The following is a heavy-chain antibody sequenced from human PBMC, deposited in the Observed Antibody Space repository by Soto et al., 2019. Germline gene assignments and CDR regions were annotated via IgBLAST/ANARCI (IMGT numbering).Heavy chain of an antibody. Sequence: GGSLRLSCAASGFTFSNAWMSWVRQAPGKGLEWVGRIKSKTDGGTTDYAAPVKGRFTISRDDSKNTLYLQMNSLKTEDTAVYYCTSEPTGRVPPAMPCYSGPRTLLT. V-gene: IGHV3-15*01. CDR3: TSEPTGRVPPAMPCY. CDR1: GFTFSNAW. CDR2: IKSKTDGGTT. J-gene: IGHJ4*02. D-gene: IGHD2-2*01.